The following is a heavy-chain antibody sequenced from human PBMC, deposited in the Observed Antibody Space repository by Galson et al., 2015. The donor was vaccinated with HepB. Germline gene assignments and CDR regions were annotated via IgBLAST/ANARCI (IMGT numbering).Heavy chain of an antibody. CDR2: INPNSGGT. CDR1: GYTFTGYY. D-gene: IGHD3-10*01. V-gene: IGHV1-2*06. J-gene: IGHJ4*02. Sequence: SVKVSCKASGYTFTGYYMHWVRQAPGQGLEWVGRINPNSGGTNHAQKFQGRVTMTSDTSISTAYMELSRLRSDDTAVFYCARDLGTAYGSGSYYLDYWGQGTLVTVSS. CDR3: ARDLGTAYGSGSYYLDY.